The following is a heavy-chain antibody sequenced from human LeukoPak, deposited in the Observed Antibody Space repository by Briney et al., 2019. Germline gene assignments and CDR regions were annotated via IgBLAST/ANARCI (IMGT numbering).Heavy chain of an antibody. CDR1: GLTFSSYG. D-gene: IGHD6-19*01. V-gene: IGHV3-30*02. J-gene: IGHJ4*02. Sequence: GGSLRLSCAASGLTFSSYGMHWVRQAPGKGLEWVAFIRYDGNNKYYADSVKGRFTISRDNSKNTLYLQMNSLRAEGTAVYYCAKDRGSSGWYFDYWGQGTLVTVSS. CDR2: IRYDGNNK. CDR3: AKDRGSSGWYFDY.